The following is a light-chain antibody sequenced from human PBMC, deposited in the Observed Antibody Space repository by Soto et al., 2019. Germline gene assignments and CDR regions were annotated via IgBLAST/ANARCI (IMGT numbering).Light chain of an antibody. J-gene: IGKJ5*01. CDR1: QSVSSSY. Sequence: EIGVTQSPGTLSLSPGERATLSCRASQSVSSSYLAWYQQKPGQAPRLLIYGASGRATGTPARFSGSGSGTEFTLTISSLQSEDFAVYYCQQYKNWPPITFGQGTRLEIK. V-gene: IGKV3D-15*01. CDR3: QQYKNWPPIT. CDR2: GAS.